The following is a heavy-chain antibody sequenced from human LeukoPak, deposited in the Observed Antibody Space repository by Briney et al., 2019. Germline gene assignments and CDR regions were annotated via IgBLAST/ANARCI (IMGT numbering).Heavy chain of an antibody. J-gene: IGHJ4*02. CDR2: IYYSGST. D-gene: IGHD6-13*01. Sequence: SETLSLTCTVSGGSISSYYWGWIRQPPGKGLEWIGSIYYSGSTYYNPSLKSRVTISVDTSKNQFSLKLSSVTAADTAVYYCAREGNIAAAVDYWGQGTLVTVSS. CDR1: GGSISSYY. CDR3: AREGNIAAAVDY. V-gene: IGHV4-39*07.